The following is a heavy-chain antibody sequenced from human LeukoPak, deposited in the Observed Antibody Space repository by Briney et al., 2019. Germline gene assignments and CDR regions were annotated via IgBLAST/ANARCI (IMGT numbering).Heavy chain of an antibody. CDR2: INHSGST. V-gene: IGHV4-34*01. D-gene: IGHD2/OR15-2a*01. CDR1: GGSFSGYY. CDR3: ARQCTTLNY. J-gene: IGHJ4*02. Sequence: PSETLSLTCAVYGGSFSGYYWSWIRQPPGKGLEWIGEINHSGSTNYNPSLKSRVTISVDTSKNQFSLKLSSVTAADTAVYYCARQCTTLNYWGQGTLVAVSS.